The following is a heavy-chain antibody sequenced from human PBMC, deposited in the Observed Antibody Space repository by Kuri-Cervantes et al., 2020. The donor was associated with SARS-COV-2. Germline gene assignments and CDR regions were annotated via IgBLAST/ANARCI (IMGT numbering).Heavy chain of an antibody. CDR1: GGPFSRNA. Sequence: SVTVSCMASGGPFSRNAISWVGQAPGQGLEWTGGIIPLFVTTSYAQKFQGRVTITADESTSTAYMELSSLRSEDTAVYYCAGGEGVVVVPAIRYAFHIWGQGTMVTVSS. CDR2: IIPLFVTT. D-gene: IGHD2-2*01. CDR3: AGGEGVVVVPAIRYAFHI. J-gene: IGHJ3*02. V-gene: IGHV1-69*13.